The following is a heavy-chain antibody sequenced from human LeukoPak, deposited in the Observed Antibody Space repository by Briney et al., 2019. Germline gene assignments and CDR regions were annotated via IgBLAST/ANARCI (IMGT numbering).Heavy chain of an antibody. CDR1: GFTFRTYG. Sequence: TGRSLRLSCGASGFTFRTYGMHWVRQAPGKGLEWVAFIRYDGSNKYYADSVKGRFTISRDNSKNTLYLQMNSLRAEDTAVYYCAKDYYDSSGYSPFDYWGQGTLVTVSS. CDR2: IRYDGSNK. J-gene: IGHJ4*02. D-gene: IGHD3-22*01. V-gene: IGHV3-30*02. CDR3: AKDYYDSSGYSPFDY.